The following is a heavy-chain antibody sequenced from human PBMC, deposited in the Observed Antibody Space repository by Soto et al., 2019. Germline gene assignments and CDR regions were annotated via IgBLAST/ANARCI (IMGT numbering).Heavy chain of an antibody. V-gene: IGHV3-11*01. CDR1: GFTFSDYY. J-gene: IGHJ4*02. Sequence: QVQLVESGGDLVKPGGSLRLSCAASGFTFSDYYMSWIRQAPGKGLEWVSSITSSGSTTYYTDSVKGRFTISRDNAKNSLYLQMNSLRAEDTAVYYCAIELYSYGPYYFDYWGQGTLVTVSS. D-gene: IGHD5-18*01. CDR2: ITSSGSTT. CDR3: AIELYSYGPYYFDY.